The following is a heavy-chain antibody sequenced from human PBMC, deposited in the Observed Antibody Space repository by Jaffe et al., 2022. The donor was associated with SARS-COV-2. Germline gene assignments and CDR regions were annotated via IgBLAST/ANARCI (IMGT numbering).Heavy chain of an antibody. D-gene: IGHD3-16*01. CDR2: INPDGSSK. CDR3: ATERWGPDD. V-gene: IGHV3-7*03. CDR1: GSTFSGRW. J-gene: IGHJ4*02. Sequence: EVQLVESGGGLVQPGGSLRLSCAASGSTFSGRWMTWVRQSPEKGLEWVANINPDGSSKNYVDSFKGRFTISRDNAKNSLYLQMNSLRAEDTAVYYCATERWGPDDWGQGTLVTVSS.